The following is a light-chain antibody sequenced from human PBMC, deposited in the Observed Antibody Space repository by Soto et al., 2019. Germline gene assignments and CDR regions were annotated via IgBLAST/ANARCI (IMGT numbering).Light chain of an antibody. Sequence: EIVMTQSPATLSVSPGERATLSCRASQSVSSNLAWYQQKPGQAPRLLIYGASTRATGNPARFSGSGSGTEFTLTISSLQSEDFAVYYCQQYNNWPDTFGPGTKVDIK. J-gene: IGKJ3*01. CDR3: QQYNNWPDT. V-gene: IGKV3-15*01. CDR2: GAS. CDR1: QSVSSN.